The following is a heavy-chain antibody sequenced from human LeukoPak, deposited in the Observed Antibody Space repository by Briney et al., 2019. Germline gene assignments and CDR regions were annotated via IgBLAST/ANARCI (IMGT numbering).Heavy chain of an antibody. CDR1: GFTVSSNY. J-gene: IGHJ4*02. Sequence: GGSLRLSCEDSGFTVSSNYMSWVRQAPGKGLEWVSVIYSVGTTYYADSVKGRFTISRDTSKNTVFLQMNRLRAEDTAVYYCARLESTEGTLYWGQGTLVTVSS. V-gene: IGHV3-66*02. CDR2: IYSVGTT. D-gene: IGHD5/OR15-5a*01. CDR3: ARLESTEGTLY.